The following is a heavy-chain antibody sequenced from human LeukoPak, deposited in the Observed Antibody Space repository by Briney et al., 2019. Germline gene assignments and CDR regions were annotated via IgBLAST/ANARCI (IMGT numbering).Heavy chain of an antibody. CDR1: RFTFSSYG. Sequence: GGSLRLSCAASRFTFSSYGMSWVRQAPGKGLNWVAFIRYDGNNKYYADSVKGRFTISRDNSKNMLYLEMNSLSTEDTAVYYCAKVRYCSGVNCYPDDNWGQGTLVTVSS. D-gene: IGHD2-15*01. CDR2: IRYDGNNK. CDR3: AKVRYCSGVNCYPDDN. V-gene: IGHV3-30*02. J-gene: IGHJ4*02.